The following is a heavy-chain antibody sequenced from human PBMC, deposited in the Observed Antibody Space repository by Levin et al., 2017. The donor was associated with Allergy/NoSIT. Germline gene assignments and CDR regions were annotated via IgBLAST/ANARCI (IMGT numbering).Heavy chain of an antibody. V-gene: IGHV3-30*04. CDR2: ISYDGSNK. Sequence: PGGSLRLSCAASGFTFSSYAMHWVRQAPGKGLEWVAVISYDGSNKYYADSVKGRFTISRDNSKNTLYLQMNSLRAEDTAVYYCARDRTLWEPDIDYWGQGTLVTVSS. D-gene: IGHD1-14*01. CDR1: GFTFSSYA. CDR3: ARDRTLWEPDIDY. J-gene: IGHJ4*02.